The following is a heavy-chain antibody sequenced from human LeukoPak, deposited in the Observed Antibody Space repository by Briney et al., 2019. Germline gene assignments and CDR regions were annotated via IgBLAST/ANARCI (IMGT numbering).Heavy chain of an antibody. CDR2: INHSGST. V-gene: IGHV4-34*01. Sequence: SSETLSLTCAVYGGSLSGYYWSWIRQPPGKGLEWIGEINHSGSTNYNPSLKSRVTISVDTSKNQFSLKLSSVTAADTAVYYCALKVGASTPELVDFDYWGQGTLVTVSS. J-gene: IGHJ4*02. CDR1: GGSLSGYY. CDR3: ALKVGASTPELVDFDY. D-gene: IGHD1-26*01.